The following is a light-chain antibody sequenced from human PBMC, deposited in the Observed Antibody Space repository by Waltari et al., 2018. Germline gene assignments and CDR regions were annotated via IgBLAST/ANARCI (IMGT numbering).Light chain of an antibody. V-gene: IGKV1-39*01. CDR3: QQYYSTRPLT. CDR1: QSISSY. J-gene: IGKJ4*01. CDR2: AAS. Sequence: DIQMTQSPSSLSASVGDRVTITCRASQSISSYLNWYQQKPGKAPKLLIYAASSLQSGVPDRFSGSGSGTDFTLTISSLQAEDVAVYYCQQYYSTRPLTFGGGTKVEIK.